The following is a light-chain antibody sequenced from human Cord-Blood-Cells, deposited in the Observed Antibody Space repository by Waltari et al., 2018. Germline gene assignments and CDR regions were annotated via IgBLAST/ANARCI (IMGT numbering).Light chain of an antibody. CDR1: QGISNY. CDR3: QKYNSAPWT. J-gene: IGKJ1*01. Sequence: DSQMTQSPSSLSASVVDRVNITCRASQGISNYLAWYQQKPGKVPKLLIYAASTLQSGVPSRFSGSGSGTDFTLTISSLQPEDVATYYCQKYNSAPWTFGQGTKVEIK. CDR2: AAS. V-gene: IGKV1-27*01.